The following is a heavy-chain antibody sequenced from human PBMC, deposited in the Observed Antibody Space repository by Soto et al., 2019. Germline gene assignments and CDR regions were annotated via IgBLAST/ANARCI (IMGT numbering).Heavy chain of an antibody. CDR1: GGSISSGGYY. D-gene: IGHD3-22*01. CDR3: ARSLLGSGYCFDY. Sequence: QVQLQESGPGLVKPSQTLSLTCTVSGGSISSGGYYWSWIRQHPGKGLEWMGDIYYSGSTYYNPSLKSRVTISVDTSKNQFSLKLSSVTAADTAVYYCARSLLGSGYCFDYWGQGTLVTVSS. J-gene: IGHJ4*02. CDR2: IYYSGST. V-gene: IGHV4-31*03.